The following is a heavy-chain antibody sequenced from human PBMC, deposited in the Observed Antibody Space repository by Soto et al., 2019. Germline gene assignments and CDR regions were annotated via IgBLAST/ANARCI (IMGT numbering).Heavy chain of an antibody. D-gene: IGHD5-12*01. CDR3: AKGGRGGYDYIDY. Sequence: PGESLKISCAASGFTFSSSGLHWVRQAPGKGLEWVAVISYDGTNKYYADSGKGRFTISRDNSKNTLYLQMNSLRAEDTAVYYCAKGGRGGYDYIDYWGQGTLVTVSS. CDR1: GFTFSSSG. J-gene: IGHJ4*02. CDR2: ISYDGTNK. V-gene: IGHV3-30*18.